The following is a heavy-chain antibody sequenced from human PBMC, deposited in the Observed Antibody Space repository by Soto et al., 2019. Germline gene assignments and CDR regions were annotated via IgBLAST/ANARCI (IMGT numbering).Heavy chain of an antibody. J-gene: IGHJ6*02. CDR3: ARERGYSYGGIYYYYGMDV. V-gene: IGHV1-46*01. CDR1: GYTFTGYY. Sequence: ASVKVSCKASGYTFTGYYMHWVRQAPGQGLEWMGIINPSGGSTSYAQKFQGRVTMTRDTSTSTVYMELSSLRSEDTAVYYCARERGYSYGGIYYYYGMDVWGQGTTVTVSS. D-gene: IGHD5-18*01. CDR2: INPSGGST.